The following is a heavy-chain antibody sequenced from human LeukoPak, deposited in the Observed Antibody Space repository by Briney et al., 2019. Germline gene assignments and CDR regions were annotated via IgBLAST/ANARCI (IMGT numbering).Heavy chain of an antibody. Sequence: PSETLSLTCTVSGGAITNYYWSWIRQPPGKGLEWIGYMYYSGSTNYNSSLKSRVTMSVDTSNNQISLKMTSLTAADTAVYYCARAPAGQPYYYMDVWGKGTTVTVSS. V-gene: IGHV4-59*01. D-gene: IGHD2-2*01. J-gene: IGHJ6*03. CDR3: ARAPAGQPYYYMDV. CDR2: MYYSGST. CDR1: GGAITNYY.